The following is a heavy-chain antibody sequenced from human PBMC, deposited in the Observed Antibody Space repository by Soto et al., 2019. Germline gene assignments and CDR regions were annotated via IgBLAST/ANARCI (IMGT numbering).Heavy chain of an antibody. CDR3: ARLGHTGTTGIYYGMDV. CDR1: GFTFSNYG. J-gene: IGHJ6*02. V-gene: IGHV3-30*03. Sequence: PGGSLRLSCAASGFTFSNYGIHWVRQAPGKGLEWVAVISFDGSKEYYADSVKGRFIISRDNSKNTLYVQMNSLRPEDTAVYYCARLGHTGTTGIYYGMDVWGQGTTVTVSS. D-gene: IGHD1-7*01. CDR2: ISFDGSKE.